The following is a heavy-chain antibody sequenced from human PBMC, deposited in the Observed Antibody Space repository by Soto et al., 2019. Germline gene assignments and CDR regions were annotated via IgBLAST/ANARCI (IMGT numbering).Heavy chain of an antibody. CDR1: GFTFDDYT. V-gene: IGHV3-43*01. Sequence: GGSLRLSCAASGFTFDDYTMHWVRQAPGKGLEWVSLISWDAGSTYYADSVKGRFTISRDNSKNSLYLQMNSLRTEDTALYYCAKVYHVGATTTYFDYWGQGTLVTVSS. D-gene: IGHD1-26*01. CDR2: ISWDAGST. CDR3: AKVYHVGATTTYFDY. J-gene: IGHJ4*02.